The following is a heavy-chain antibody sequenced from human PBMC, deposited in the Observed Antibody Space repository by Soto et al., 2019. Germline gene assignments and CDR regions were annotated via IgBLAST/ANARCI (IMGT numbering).Heavy chain of an antibody. Sequence: GGSLRLSCAASGFTFSSYWMSWVRQAPGKGLEWVADINGDGSVKIYVDSVRGRFTISRDNAKNTLYLQINSVRAEDTAVHYCARNWQYGFDPWGQGTLVTVSS. J-gene: IGHJ5*02. CDR1: GFTFSSYW. V-gene: IGHV3-7*01. CDR2: INGDGSVK. CDR3: ARNWQYGFDP.